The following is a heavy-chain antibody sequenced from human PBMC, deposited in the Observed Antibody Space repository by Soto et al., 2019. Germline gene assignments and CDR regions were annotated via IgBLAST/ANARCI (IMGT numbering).Heavy chain of an antibody. CDR2: ISSSSSYI. J-gene: IGHJ3*02. D-gene: IGHD3-10*01. CDR1: GFTFSSYS. CDR3: ARGAWGEDDAFDI. Sequence: EVQLVESGGGLVKPGGSLRLSCAASGFTFSSYSMNWVRQAPGKGLEWVSSISSSSSYIYYADSVKGRFTISRDNAKNSLYLQMNSLRAEDTAVYYCARGAWGEDDAFDIWGQGTMVTVSS. V-gene: IGHV3-21*01.